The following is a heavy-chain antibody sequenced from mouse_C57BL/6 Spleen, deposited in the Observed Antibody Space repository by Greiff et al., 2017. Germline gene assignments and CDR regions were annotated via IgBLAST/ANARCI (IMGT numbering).Heavy chain of an antibody. V-gene: IGHV10-1*01. J-gene: IGHJ4*01. Sequence: EVKLVESGGGLVQPKGSLKLSCAASGFSFNTYAMNWVRQAPGKGVEWVARIRSKSNNYATYYADSVKDRFTISRDDSESMLYLQMNNLKTEDTAMYYCVRNGGTGYDGYAMDYWGQGTSVTVSS. CDR1: GFSFNTYA. CDR3: VRNGGTGYDGYAMDY. CDR2: IRSKSNNYAT. D-gene: IGHD2-2*01.